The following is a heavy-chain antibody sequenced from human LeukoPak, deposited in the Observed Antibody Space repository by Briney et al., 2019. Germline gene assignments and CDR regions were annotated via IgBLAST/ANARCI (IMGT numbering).Heavy chain of an antibody. CDR1: GGTFSRYA. V-gene: IGHV1-69*06. J-gene: IGHJ4*02. CDR3: ASGKVRVVPAATGAPFDY. Sequence: SVKVSCKASGGTFSRYAISWVRQAPGQGLEWMGGIIPIFGTANYAQKFQGRVTITADKSTSTAYMELSSLRSEDTAVYYCASGKVRVVPAATGAPFDYWGQGTLVTVSS. CDR2: IIPIFGTA. D-gene: IGHD2-2*01.